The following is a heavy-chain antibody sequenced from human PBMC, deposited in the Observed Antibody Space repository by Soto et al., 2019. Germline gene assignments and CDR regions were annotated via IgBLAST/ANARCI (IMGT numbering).Heavy chain of an antibody. Sequence: PGGSLRLSCAASGFTFSSYAMSWVRQAPGKGLEWVSAISGSGGSAYYADSVKGRFTISRDNSKNTLYLQMNSLRAEDTAVYYCASRPTPRSGYYYYYGMDVWGQGTTVTVSS. J-gene: IGHJ6*02. CDR2: ISGSGGSA. CDR1: GFTFSSYA. CDR3: ASRPTPRSGYYYYYGMDV. D-gene: IGHD2-2*01. V-gene: IGHV3-23*01.